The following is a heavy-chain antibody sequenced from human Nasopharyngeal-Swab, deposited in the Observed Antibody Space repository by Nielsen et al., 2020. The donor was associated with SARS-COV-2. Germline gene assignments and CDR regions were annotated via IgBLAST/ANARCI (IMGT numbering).Heavy chain of an antibody. J-gene: IGHJ4*02. CDR2: IYSGGST. V-gene: IGHV3-53*01. D-gene: IGHD3-16*02. CDR3: ARDTQFSGEYDYVWGSYRH. CDR1: GFTVSSNY. Sequence: GGSLRLSCAASGFTVSSNYMSWVRQAPGKGLEWVSVIYSGGSTYYADSVKGRFTISRDNSKNTLYLQMNSLRAEDTAVYYCARDTQFSGEYDYVWGSYRHWGQGTLVTVSS.